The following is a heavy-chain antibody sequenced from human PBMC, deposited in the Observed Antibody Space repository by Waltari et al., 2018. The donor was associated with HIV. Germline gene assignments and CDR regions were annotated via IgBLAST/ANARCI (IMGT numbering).Heavy chain of an antibody. Sequence: EVQLLESGGGLLRLVQSLRLSCTVSGCIFAHYAMSWVRQATGKGLDGVSAISGTGYHTFYADSGKGRFTISRDNPKRTLYLQMNSLRAEDTALYYCARHSSSHPYYYAMDVWGQGTTVTVSS. J-gene: IGHJ6*02. CDR1: GCIFAHYA. V-gene: IGHV3-23*01. CDR2: ISGTGYHT. CDR3: ARHSSSHPYYYAMDV. D-gene: IGHD6-13*01.